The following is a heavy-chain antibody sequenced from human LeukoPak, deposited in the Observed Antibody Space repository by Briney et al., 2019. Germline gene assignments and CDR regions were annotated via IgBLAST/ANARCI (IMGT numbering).Heavy chain of an antibody. CDR1: GASTSSNNC. Sequence: PSGALSLTCAVSGASTSSNNCWTWVRQPPGKGLEWIGEIYDSGSTNYNLSLKSRVTISIDKSKKQFSLTLSSMTAADTAVYYCARNGGNSDFDYWGQGTLVTVSS. V-gene: IGHV4-4*02. D-gene: IGHD4-23*01. CDR3: ARNGGNSDFDY. CDR2: IYDSGST. J-gene: IGHJ4*02.